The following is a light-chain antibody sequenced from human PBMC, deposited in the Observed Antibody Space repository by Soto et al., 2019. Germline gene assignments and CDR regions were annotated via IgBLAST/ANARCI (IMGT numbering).Light chain of an antibody. V-gene: IGKV3-15*01. J-gene: IGKJ1*01. Sequence: EVVMTQSPATLSVSPGERATLSCRASQSVSSDLAWYQHKPGQAPRLLIYGASSRATGIPVRFSGSGSGTEFTLTISSLQSEDVAVYYCQQYHTSPLTFGQGTKVEIK. CDR2: GAS. CDR1: QSVSSD. CDR3: QQYHTSPLT.